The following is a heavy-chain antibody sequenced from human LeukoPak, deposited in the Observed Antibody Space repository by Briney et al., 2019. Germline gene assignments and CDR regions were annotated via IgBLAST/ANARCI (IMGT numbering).Heavy chain of an antibody. Sequence: SETLSLTRTVSGGSISSYYWSWIRQPAGKGLEWIGRIYTSGSTNYNPSLKSRVTMSVDTSKNQFSLKLSSVTAADTAVYYCARVRQRYSSGWTDAFDIWGQGTMVTVSS. CDR1: GGSISSYY. D-gene: IGHD6-19*01. V-gene: IGHV4-4*07. CDR3: ARVRQRYSSGWTDAFDI. J-gene: IGHJ3*02. CDR2: IYTSGST.